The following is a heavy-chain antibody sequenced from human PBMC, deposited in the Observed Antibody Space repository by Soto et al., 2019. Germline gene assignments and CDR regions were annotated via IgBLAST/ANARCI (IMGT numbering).Heavy chain of an antibody. CDR1: GFTFSSYN. J-gene: IGHJ4*02. CDR2: ISSGRTYT. Sequence: VQLVESGGGLVKPGGSLRLSCAASGFTFSSYNMNWVRQAPGKGLEWVSSISSGRTYTYYADSVKGRFTVSRENAKNSVYLQMNSLRAEDTAVYYCARGYDSSAGDYWGQGTLVTVSS. CDR3: ARGYDSSAGDY. V-gene: IGHV3-21*06. D-gene: IGHD3-22*01.